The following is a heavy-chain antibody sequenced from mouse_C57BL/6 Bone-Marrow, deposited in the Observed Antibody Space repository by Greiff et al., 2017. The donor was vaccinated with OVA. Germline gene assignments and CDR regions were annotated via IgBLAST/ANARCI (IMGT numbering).Heavy chain of an antibody. CDR3: ARTRRLPVYLDD. CDR1: GYAFSSSW. Sequence: QVQLQQSGPELVKPGASVKISCKASGYAFSSSWMNWVKQRPGKGLEWIGRIYPGDGDTNYNGKFKGKATLTADKSSSTAYMQLSSLTSEDSAVYFCARTRRLPVYLDDWGKGTTLTVSS. CDR2: IYPGDGDT. D-gene: IGHD3-2*02. V-gene: IGHV1-82*01. J-gene: IGHJ2*01.